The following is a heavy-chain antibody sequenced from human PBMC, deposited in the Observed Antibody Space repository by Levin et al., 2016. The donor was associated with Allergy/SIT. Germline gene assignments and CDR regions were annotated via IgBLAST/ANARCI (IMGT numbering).Heavy chain of an antibody. Sequence: GESLKISCAASGFTFSSYAMHWVRQAPGKGLEWVAVISYDGSNKYYADSVKGRFTISRDNSKNTLYLQMNSLRAEDTAVYYCARDRYYYDSSGYIFDYWGQGTLVTVSS. CDR1: GFTFSSYA. CDR2: ISYDGSNK. J-gene: IGHJ4*02. V-gene: IGHV3-30*04. CDR3: ARDRYYYDSSGYIFDY. D-gene: IGHD3-22*01.